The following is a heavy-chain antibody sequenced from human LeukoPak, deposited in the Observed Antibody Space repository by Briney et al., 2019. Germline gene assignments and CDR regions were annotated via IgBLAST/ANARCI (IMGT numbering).Heavy chain of an antibody. D-gene: IGHD6-13*01. CDR2: IYYSGST. Sequence: SETLSLTCTVSGGSISSYYWSWIRQPPGKGLEWIGYIYYSGSTNYNPSLKSRVTISVDTSKNQFSLKLSSVTAADTAVYYCARVYIAAAVNWFDPWGQGTLVTVSS. J-gene: IGHJ5*02. CDR3: ARVYIAAAVNWFDP. V-gene: IGHV4-59*01. CDR1: GGSISSYY.